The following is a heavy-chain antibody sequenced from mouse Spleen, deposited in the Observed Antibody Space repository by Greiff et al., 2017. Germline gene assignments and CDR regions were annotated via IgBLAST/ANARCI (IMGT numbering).Heavy chain of an antibody. J-gene: IGHJ2*01. CDR2: ISSGGSYT. Sequence: EVMLVESGGGLVKPGGSLKLSCAASGFTFSSYAMSWVRQTPEKRLEWVATISSGGSYTYYPDSVKGRFTISRDNAKNTLYLQMSSLRSEDTAMYYCARHFDSVYYFDYWGQGTTLTVSS. CDR1: GFTFSSYA. D-gene: IGHD2-4*01. CDR3: ARHFDSVYYFDY. V-gene: IGHV5-9-1*01.